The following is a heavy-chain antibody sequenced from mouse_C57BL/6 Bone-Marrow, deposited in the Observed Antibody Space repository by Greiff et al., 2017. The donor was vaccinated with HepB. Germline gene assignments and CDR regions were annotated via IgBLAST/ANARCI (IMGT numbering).Heavy chain of an antibody. CDR2: ISYDGSN. V-gene: IGHV3-6*01. CDR3: ATEPLAISYYAMDY. J-gene: IGHJ4*01. CDR1: GYSITSGYY. Sequence: DVQLQESGPGLVKPSQSLSLTCSVTGYSITSGYYWNWIRQFPGNKLEWMGYISYDGSNNYNPSLKNRISITRDTSKNQFFLKLNSVTTEDTATYYCATEPLAISYYAMDYWGQGTSVTVSS.